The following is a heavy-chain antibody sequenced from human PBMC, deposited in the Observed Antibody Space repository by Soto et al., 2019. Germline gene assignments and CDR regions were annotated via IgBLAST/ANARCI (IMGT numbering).Heavy chain of an antibody. V-gene: IGHV3-23*01. J-gene: IGHJ2*01. D-gene: IGHD1-26*01. CDR3: VRKIVGTTTSGASLYFDV. CDR2: VSGGGDAT. Sequence: EVQLLESGGGLVQPGGSLRLSCAASGFTFSSFAMNWVRQAPGKGLEWVSGVSGGGDATFYADSVKGRFTISRVQSKNTLYLQMDSLRAEDTAVYYCVRKIVGTTTSGASLYFDVWGRGTLVTVSS. CDR1: GFTFSSFA.